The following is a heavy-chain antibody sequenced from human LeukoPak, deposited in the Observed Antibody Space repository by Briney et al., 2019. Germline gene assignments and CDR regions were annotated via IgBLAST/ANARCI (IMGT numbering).Heavy chain of an antibody. CDR2: IYWNDDK. J-gene: IGHJ4*02. D-gene: IGHD3-10*01. V-gene: IGHV2-5*01. CDR1: GFSLRTTGVG. Sequence: RESGPALVKPTQTLTLTCTFSGFSLRTTGVGVGWIRQPPGKALEWLALIYWNDDKRYSPSLKSRLTITKDTSKNQVVLTMTNMDPVDTATYYCAQRALWFGEYLFDYWGQGTLVTVSS. CDR3: AQRALWFGEYLFDY.